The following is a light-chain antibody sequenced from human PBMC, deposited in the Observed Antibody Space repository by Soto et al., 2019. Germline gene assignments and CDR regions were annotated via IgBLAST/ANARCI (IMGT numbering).Light chain of an antibody. CDR3: HQSKSWPRT. Sequence: EIVLTQSPSTLSSSPGERATLSCRTSQTISNKLAWYQHKPGQAPRLLIYATSNRESGIPARFSGSGSGTDFTLTISRLEPEDFAVYYCHQSKSWPRTFGQGTKVDIK. CDR1: QTISNK. V-gene: IGKV3-11*01. CDR2: ATS. J-gene: IGKJ1*01.